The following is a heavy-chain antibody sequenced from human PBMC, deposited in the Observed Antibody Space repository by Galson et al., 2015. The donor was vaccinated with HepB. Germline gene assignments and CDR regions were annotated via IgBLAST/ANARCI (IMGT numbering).Heavy chain of an antibody. CDR3: AKTSIAAADRDY. V-gene: IGHV3-30*18. J-gene: IGHJ4*02. CDR1: GFTFSSYG. D-gene: IGHD6-13*01. Sequence: SLRLSCAASGFTFSSYGMHWVRQAPGKGLEWVAVISYDGSNKYYADSVKGRFTISRDNSKNTLYLQMNSLRAEDTAVYYCAKTSIAAADRDYWGQGTLVTVSS. CDR2: ISYDGSNK.